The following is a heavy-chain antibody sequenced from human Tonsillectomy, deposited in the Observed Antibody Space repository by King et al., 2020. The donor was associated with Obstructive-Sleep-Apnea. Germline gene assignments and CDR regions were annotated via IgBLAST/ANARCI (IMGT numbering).Heavy chain of an antibody. D-gene: IGHD3-16*01. CDR3: AKLSRPTRLWDYFDY. V-gene: IGHV3-33*06. CDR2: MWYDGGNK. Sequence: VQLVESGGGVVQPGRSLRLSCAASGFTFSSYGMHWVRQAPGKGLEWVAVMWYDGGNKYYADSVKGRFTISRDNSKNTLYLQMNSLRAEDTALYYCAKLSRPTRLWDYFDYWGQGTLVTVSS. CDR1: GFTFSSYG. J-gene: IGHJ4*02.